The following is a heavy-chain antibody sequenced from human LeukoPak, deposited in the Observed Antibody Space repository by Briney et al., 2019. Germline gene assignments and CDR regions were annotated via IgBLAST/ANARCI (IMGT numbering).Heavy chain of an antibody. CDR2: ISTSGSTI. D-gene: IGHD6-19*01. V-gene: IGHV3-48*03. J-gene: IGHJ4*02. CDR1: GFSFRNHE. CDR3: ARDRWVAGKFECDLDY. Sequence: PGGSLRLSCAASGFSFRNHEMNWVRQAPGKGLEWVSYISTSGSTIYYADSVKGRFTISRDNAENALYLQMNSLRAEDTAVYYCARDRWVAGKFECDLDYWGQGTLVTVSS.